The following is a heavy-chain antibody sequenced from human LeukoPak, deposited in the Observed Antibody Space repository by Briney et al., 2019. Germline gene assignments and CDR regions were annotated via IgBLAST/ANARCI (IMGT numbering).Heavy chain of an antibody. CDR2: ISYDGSNK. CDR1: GFTFSSYA. CDR3: ARDNYMDV. Sequence: GGSLRLSCAASGFTFSSYAMHWVRQAPGKGLEWVAVISYDGSNKYYADSVKGRFTISRGNSKNTLYLQMNSLRAEDTAVYYCARDNYMDVWGKGTTVTVSS. J-gene: IGHJ6*03. V-gene: IGHV3-30*04.